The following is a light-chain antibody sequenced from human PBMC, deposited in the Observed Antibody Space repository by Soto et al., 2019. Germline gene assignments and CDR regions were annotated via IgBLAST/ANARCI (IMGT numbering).Light chain of an antibody. CDR2: DAS. V-gene: IGKV3-11*01. Sequence: EIVLTQSPATRSLSPGERGTLSCRASQSVGSSLAWHQQKPGQAPRLLIYDASNRATGIPARFSGCGSGTDFTLTISSLEPEDFAVYYCQQRATFGGGTKVDI. J-gene: IGKJ4*01. CDR3: QQRAT. CDR1: QSVGSS.